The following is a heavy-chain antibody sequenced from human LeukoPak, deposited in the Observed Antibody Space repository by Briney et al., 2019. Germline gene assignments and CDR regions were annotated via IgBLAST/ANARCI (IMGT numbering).Heavy chain of an antibody. Sequence: GRSLRLSCAASGFTFSTYAMSWVRQAPGKGLEWVSVISVSGGSTYYADSVKGRFTISRDNSKNTLYLQMNSLRAEDTAVYYCAKSPGGVVSTSFDNWGQGTLDTVSS. CDR1: GFTFSTYA. J-gene: IGHJ4*02. D-gene: IGHD2-2*01. CDR2: ISVSGGST. CDR3: AKSPGGVVSTSFDN. V-gene: IGHV3-23*01.